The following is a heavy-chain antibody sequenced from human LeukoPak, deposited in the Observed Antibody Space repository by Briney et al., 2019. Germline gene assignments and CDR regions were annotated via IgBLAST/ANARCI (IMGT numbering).Heavy chain of an antibody. D-gene: IGHD3-22*01. V-gene: IGHV4-59*01. J-gene: IGHJ4*02. CDR1: GGSISSYY. Sequence: SETLSLTCTVSGGSISSYYWSWIRQPPGKGLEWIGYIYYSGSTNYNPSLKRRVTISVDTSKNQFSLKLSSVTAADTAVYYCARGLYYYDSSGYYPSFDYWGQGTLVTVSS. CDR3: ARGLYYYDSSGYYPSFDY. CDR2: IYYSGST.